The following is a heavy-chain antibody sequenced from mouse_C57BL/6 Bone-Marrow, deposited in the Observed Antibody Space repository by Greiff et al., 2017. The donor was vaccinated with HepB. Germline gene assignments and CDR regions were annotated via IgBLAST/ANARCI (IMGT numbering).Heavy chain of an antibody. V-gene: IGHV1-59*01. CDR1: GYTFTSYW. D-gene: IGHD2-5*01. J-gene: IGHJ4*01. Sequence: VQLQQPGAELVRPGTSVKLSCKASGYTFTSYWMHWVKQRPGQGLEWIGVIDPSDSYTNYNQKFKGKATLTVDTSSSTAYMQLSSLTSEDSAVYDCARPPLYSNLGRDYWGQGTSVTVSS. CDR3: ARPPLYSNLGRDY. CDR2: IDPSDSYT.